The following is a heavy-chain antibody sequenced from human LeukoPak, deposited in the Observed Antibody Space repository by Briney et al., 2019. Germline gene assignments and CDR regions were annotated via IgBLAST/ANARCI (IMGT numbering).Heavy chain of an antibody. D-gene: IGHD5-12*01. J-gene: IGHJ4*02. CDR2: VHPSGST. Sequence: PSETLSLTCTVSGDFSTFYYWTWIRQPPGKGLEWIGNVHPSGSTDYNPSLKSRVTMSKDTSKNQFSLRLSSVTAADTAVYYCARPGQSSWWIYFNFWGQGTLVTVSS. CDR1: GDFSTFYY. CDR3: ARPGQSSWWIYFNF. V-gene: IGHV4-4*09.